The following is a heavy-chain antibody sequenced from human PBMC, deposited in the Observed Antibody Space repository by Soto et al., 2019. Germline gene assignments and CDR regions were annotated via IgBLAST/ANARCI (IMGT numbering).Heavy chain of an antibody. D-gene: IGHD5-12*01. Sequence: QPGGSLRLSCAASGFTFSSYAMSWVRQAPGKGLEWVSAISGSGGSTYYADSVKGRFTISRDNSKNTLYLQMNSLRAEDTAVYYCAKVNSGNDFGLGPRFDYWGQGTRVTVSS. CDR2: ISGSGGST. CDR1: GFTFSSYA. CDR3: AKVNSGNDFGLGPRFDY. V-gene: IGHV3-23*01. J-gene: IGHJ4*02.